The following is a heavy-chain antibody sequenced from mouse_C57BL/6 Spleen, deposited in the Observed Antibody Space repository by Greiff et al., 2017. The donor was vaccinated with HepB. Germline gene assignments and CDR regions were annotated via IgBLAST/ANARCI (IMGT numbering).Heavy chain of an antibody. CDR1: GYSITSGYY. CDR2: ISYDGSN. J-gene: IGHJ2*01. V-gene: IGHV3-6*01. CDR3: ARDRAYYSNYEGTEFDY. D-gene: IGHD2-5*01. Sequence: EVQLVESGPGLVQPSQSLSLTCPVSGYSITSGYYWNWLRQLPGNKLELMGYISYDGSNNYNPSLKDRISITRDTSKNQVFLKLNSVTTEDTDTYYCARDRAYYSNYEGTEFDYWGQGTTLTVSS.